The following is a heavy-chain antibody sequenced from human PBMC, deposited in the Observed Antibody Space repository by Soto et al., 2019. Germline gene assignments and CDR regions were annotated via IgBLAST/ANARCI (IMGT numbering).Heavy chain of an antibody. V-gene: IGHV4-59*01. D-gene: IGHD2-2*01. J-gene: IGHJ6*02. CDR2: IYYSGST. CDR1: GGSISSYY. Sequence: SETLSLTCTVSGGSISSYYWSWIRQPPGKGLEWIGYIYYSGSTNYNPSLKSRVTISVDTSKNQFSLKLSSVTAADTAVYYCARDSPRIKPYCSSTSCPYYYGMGVWGQGTTVTVSS. CDR3: ARDSPRIKPYCSSTSCPYYYGMGV.